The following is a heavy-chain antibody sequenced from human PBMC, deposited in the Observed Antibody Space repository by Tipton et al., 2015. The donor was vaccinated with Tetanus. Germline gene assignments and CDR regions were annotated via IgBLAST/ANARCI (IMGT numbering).Heavy chain of an antibody. J-gene: IGHJ6*02. CDR3: ARDRGDYIYYGMDV. V-gene: IGHV1-2*02. CDR1: GYTFTGYY. Sequence: QLVQSGAEVKKPGASVKVSCKASGYTFTGYYIYWVRQAPGQGLEWMGWIDPNSGGTVYAQKFQGRVPMTRDTSISTAYMELRSLRSDDTAVYYCARDRGDYIYYGMDVWGPGTTVTVS. D-gene: IGHD3-22*01. CDR2: IDPNSGGT.